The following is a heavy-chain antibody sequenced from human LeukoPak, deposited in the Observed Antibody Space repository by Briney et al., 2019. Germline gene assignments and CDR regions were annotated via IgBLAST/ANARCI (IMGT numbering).Heavy chain of an antibody. CDR3: ARGRRGSEYYYGSGVDAQFDY. Sequence: GGSLRLSCAASGFPLSDYWMSWVRQAPGKGLEWVANIKQDGGEIYYVDSVKGRFTISRDNAKNSLYLQMNSLRAEDTAVYYCARGRRGSEYYYGSGVDAQFDYWGQGTLVTVSS. CDR2: IKQDGGEI. D-gene: IGHD3-10*01. V-gene: IGHV3-7*01. J-gene: IGHJ4*02. CDR1: GFPLSDYW.